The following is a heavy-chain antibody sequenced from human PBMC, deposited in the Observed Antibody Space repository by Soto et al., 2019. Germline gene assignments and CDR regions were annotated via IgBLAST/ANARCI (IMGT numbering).Heavy chain of an antibody. V-gene: IGHV4-31*01. CDR2: IYYSGST. CDR3: ATTTGGAAAY. CDR1: GGSISSGGYY. Sequence: QVQLQESGPGLVKPSQTLSLTCTVSGGSISSGGYYWSWIRQHPGKGLEWIGYIYYSGSTYYNPSLKXXVXIVXDTSKNQFSLKLSSVTAADTAVYYCATTTGGAAAYWGQGTLVTVSS. D-gene: IGHD6-13*01. J-gene: IGHJ4*02.